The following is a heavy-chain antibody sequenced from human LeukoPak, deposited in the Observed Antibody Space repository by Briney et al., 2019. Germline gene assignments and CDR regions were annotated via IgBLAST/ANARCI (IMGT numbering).Heavy chain of an antibody. Sequence: GGSLRLSCAASGFTFSSYSMNWVRQAPGKGLEWVSSISSSSSYIYYADSVKGRFTISRDNSKSSVYLQMNSLRAEDTAVYYCAKDRGSAPYCIDYWGQGTLVTVSS. CDR3: AKDRGSAPYCIDY. D-gene: IGHD3-10*01. V-gene: IGHV3-21*04. CDR1: GFTFSSYS. J-gene: IGHJ4*02. CDR2: ISSSSSYI.